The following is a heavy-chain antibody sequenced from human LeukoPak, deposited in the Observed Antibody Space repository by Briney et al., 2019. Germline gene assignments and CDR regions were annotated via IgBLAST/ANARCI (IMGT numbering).Heavy chain of an antibody. CDR2: IYSSGNA. CDR3: AREMLGLGSDFDP. D-gene: IGHD3-10*01. Sequence: SETLPLTCTVSGGSISSGSFYWSWIRQPAGKGLEWMGRIYSSGNANYNSSLQSRVTMSADTSKNQFSLRLSPVTAADTAVYYCAREMLGLGSDFDPWGQGTLVTVSS. V-gene: IGHV4-61*02. CDR1: GGSISSGSFY. J-gene: IGHJ5*02.